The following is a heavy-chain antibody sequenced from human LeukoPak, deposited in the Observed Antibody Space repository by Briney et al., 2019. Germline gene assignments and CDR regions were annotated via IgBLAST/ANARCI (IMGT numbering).Heavy chain of an antibody. V-gene: IGHV3-7*01. CDR2: IKQDGTEK. CDR1: GFTFTTYW. J-gene: IGHJ4*02. CDR3: ARGFDSLGSGWYSY. Sequence: GESLRLSCAASGFTFTTYWMGWVRQPPGKGLEWVANIKQDGTEKYYVDSVKGRLTISRDNAKNSLYLQMNSLRAEDTAIYYCARGFDSLGSGWYSYWGQGTLVTVSS. D-gene: IGHD6-19*01.